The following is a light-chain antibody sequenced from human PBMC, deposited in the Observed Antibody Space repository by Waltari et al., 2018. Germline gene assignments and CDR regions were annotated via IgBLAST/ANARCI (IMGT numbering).Light chain of an antibody. J-gene: IGKJ1*01. Sequence: IQMTQSPSTLSASAGDRVVIPCRAIQSVNTWLAWYQQSTGKAPNLLIYRASSLQSGVPSRFSGRGSGTEFTLTINSLQPDDFASYYCQQYNSFPWTFGQGTKVEIK. CDR1: QSVNTW. CDR3: QQYNSFPWT. V-gene: IGKV1-5*03. CDR2: RAS.